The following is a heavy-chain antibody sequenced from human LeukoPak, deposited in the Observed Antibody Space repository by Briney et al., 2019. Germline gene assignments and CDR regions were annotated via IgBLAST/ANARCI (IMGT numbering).Heavy chain of an antibody. V-gene: IGHV3-20*04. CDR3: AREGLEGFDP. CDR1: GFTFDDYG. Sequence: PGGSLRLSCAASGFTFDDYGMSWVRQAPGKGLEWVSGINWNGGRAGHADSVKGRFTISRDNAKNTLYLQMNSLRAEDTAVYYCAREGLEGFDPWGQGTLVTVSS. D-gene: IGHD1-1*01. CDR2: INWNGGRA. J-gene: IGHJ5*02.